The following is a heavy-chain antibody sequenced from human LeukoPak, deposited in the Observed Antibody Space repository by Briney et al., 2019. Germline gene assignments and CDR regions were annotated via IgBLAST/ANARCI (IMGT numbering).Heavy chain of an antibody. D-gene: IGHD3-3*01. J-gene: IGHJ5*02. V-gene: IGHV1-2*02. CDR3: ARTYYDFWSGYRAPGGP. CDR2: INPNSGGT. CDR1: GYTFTGHY. Sequence: ASVRVSCKASGYTFTGHYMHWVRQAPGQGLEWMGWINPNSGGTNYAQKFQGRVTMTRDTSISTAYMELSRLRSDDTAVYYCARTYYDFWSGYRAPGGPWGQGTLVTVSS.